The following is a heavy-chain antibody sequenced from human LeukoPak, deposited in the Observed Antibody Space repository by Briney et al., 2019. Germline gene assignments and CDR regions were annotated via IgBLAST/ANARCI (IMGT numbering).Heavy chain of an antibody. V-gene: IGHV3-53*05. D-gene: IGHD4-11*01. CDR1: GFTVSSNF. CDR2: IYSGGST. CDR3: AKDSSTSNPYYGLDV. Sequence: GGSLRLSCAASGFTVSSNFMNWVRQAPGKGLEWVSIIYSGGSTSYADSVKGRFTISRDNSKNTLYLQMDSLRAEDTAVYYCAKDSSTSNPYYGLDVWGQGTTVTVSS. J-gene: IGHJ6*02.